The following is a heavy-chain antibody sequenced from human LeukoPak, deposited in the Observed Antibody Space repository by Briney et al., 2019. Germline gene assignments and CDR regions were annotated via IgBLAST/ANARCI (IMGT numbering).Heavy chain of an antibody. CDR2: IRQDGSEK. V-gene: IGHV3-7*01. D-gene: IGHD4-23*01. Sequence: GGSLRLSCVASGFTFSDYYMSWIRQAPGKGLEWVANIRQDGSEKYYVDSVKGRFTISRDNAKNSLYLQMNSLRAEDTAVYYCSFFDSRLVGVNENCWGQGTLVTVSS. CDR3: SFFDSRLVGVNENC. J-gene: IGHJ4*02. CDR1: GFTFSDYY.